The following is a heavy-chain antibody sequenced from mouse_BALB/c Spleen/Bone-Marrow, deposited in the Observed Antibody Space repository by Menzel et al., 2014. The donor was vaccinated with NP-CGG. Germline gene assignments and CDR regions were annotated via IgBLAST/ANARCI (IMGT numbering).Heavy chain of an antibody. D-gene: IGHD2-14*01. CDR2: IWSDGST. CDR1: GFSLTSYG. CDR3: ARHRYGAMDY. Sequence: QVQLQQSGPDLVAPSQSLSIQCTVSGFSLTSYGVHWVRQPPGKALEWLVVIWSDGSTTYNSALKSRLSISKDNSKSQVFLKMNSLQTDDTAMYYCARHRYGAMDYWGQGTSVTVSS. J-gene: IGHJ4*01. V-gene: IGHV2-6-2*01.